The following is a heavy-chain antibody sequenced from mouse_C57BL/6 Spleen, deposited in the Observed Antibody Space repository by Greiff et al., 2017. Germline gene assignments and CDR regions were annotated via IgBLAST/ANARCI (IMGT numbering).Heavy chain of an antibody. CDR1: GYTFTSYW. CDR3: ARGVYYGNSGFAY. CDR2: IYPGSGST. J-gene: IGHJ3*01. D-gene: IGHD2-1*01. V-gene: IGHV1-55*01. Sequence: QVQLQQPGAELVKPGASVKMSCKASGYTFTSYWITWVKQRPGQGLEWIGDIYPGSGSTNYNEKFKSKAPLTVDTSSSTAYMQLSSLTSEDSAVYYCARGVYYGNSGFAYWGQGTLVTVSA.